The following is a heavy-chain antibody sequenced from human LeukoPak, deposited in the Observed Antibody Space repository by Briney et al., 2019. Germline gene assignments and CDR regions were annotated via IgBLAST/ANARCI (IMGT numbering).Heavy chain of an antibody. D-gene: IGHD4-23*01. Sequence: GGSLRLSCAASGFTFSSSWMYWVRQGPGKGQVWVSHISSDGSTTIYADSVKGRFTISRDNAKNTVFLQMNSLRAEDTAVYYCARVRGGNTRDLDYWGQGTLVTVSS. CDR2: ISSDGSTT. CDR1: GFTFSSSW. J-gene: IGHJ4*02. CDR3: ARVRGGNTRDLDY. V-gene: IGHV3-74*01.